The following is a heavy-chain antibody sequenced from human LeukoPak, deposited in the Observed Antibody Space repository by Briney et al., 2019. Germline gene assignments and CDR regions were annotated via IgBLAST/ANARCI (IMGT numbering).Heavy chain of an antibody. V-gene: IGHV4-34*01. Sequence: SETLSLTCAVYGGSFSGYYWSWIRQPPGKGLEWIGEINHSGSTNYNPSLKSRVAISVDTSKNQFSLKLSSVTAADTAVYYCARSSDLDYWGQGTLVTVSS. D-gene: IGHD2-21*02. CDR3: ARSSDLDY. CDR1: GGSFSGYY. CDR2: INHSGST. J-gene: IGHJ4*02.